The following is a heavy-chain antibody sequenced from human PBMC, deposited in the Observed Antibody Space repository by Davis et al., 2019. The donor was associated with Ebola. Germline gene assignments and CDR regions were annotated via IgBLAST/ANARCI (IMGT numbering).Heavy chain of an antibody. V-gene: IGHV5-51*01. CDR1: GYSFTSYW. CDR2: IYPSDSDT. D-gene: IGHD3-16*01. Sequence: GESLKISCKGSGYSFTSYWIGWVRQMPGKGLEWMGIIYPSDSDTRYSPSFQGQVTMSADKSVSTAYLQWSSLKASDTACYYCARQGGVGNIAFYYYMDVWGKGTTVTVSS. J-gene: IGHJ6*03. CDR3: ARQGGVGNIAFYYYMDV.